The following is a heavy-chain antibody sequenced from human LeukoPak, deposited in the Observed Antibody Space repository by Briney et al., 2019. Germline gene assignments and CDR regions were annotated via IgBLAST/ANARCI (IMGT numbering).Heavy chain of an antibody. J-gene: IGHJ4*02. Sequence: GSLRLSCAASGFTFSSYSMSWVRQAPGKGLEWVSSISSSSSYIYYADSVKGRFTTSRDNAKNSLYLQMNSLRAEDTAVYYCASRILWDYWGQGTLVTVSS. CDR1: GFTFSSYS. V-gene: IGHV3-21*01. CDR2: ISSSSSYI. CDR3: ASRILWDY. D-gene: IGHD2-15*01.